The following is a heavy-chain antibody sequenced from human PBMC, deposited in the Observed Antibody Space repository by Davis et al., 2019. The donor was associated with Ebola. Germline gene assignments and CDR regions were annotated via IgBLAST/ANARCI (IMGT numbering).Heavy chain of an antibody. CDR2: ISDSGSTT. CDR3: VPGTWI. V-gene: IGHV3-48*03. D-gene: IGHD5-18*01. Sequence: GESLKTPCAASGFTFNKYEMNRVRQAPGKGLEWISYISDSGSTTYYTDSVKGRFTISRDNAKNSLYLQMNTLRVEDTAIYYCVPGTWIRGQGTLVTVSS. CDR1: GFTFNKYE. J-gene: IGHJ4*02.